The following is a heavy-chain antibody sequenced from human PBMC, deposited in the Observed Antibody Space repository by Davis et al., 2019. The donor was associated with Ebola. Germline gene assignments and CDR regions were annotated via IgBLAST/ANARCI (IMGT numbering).Heavy chain of an antibody. CDR1: GYTFTSYG. D-gene: IGHD3-22*01. CDR2: ISAYNGNT. V-gene: IGHV1-18*01. Sequence: AASVKVSCKASGYTFTSYGISWVRQAPGQGLEWMGWISAYNGNTNYAQKLQGRVTMTTDTSTSTAYMELRSLRSDDTAVYYCARDRIVVGYYYYGMDVWGQGTTVTVSS. J-gene: IGHJ6*02. CDR3: ARDRIVVGYYYYGMDV.